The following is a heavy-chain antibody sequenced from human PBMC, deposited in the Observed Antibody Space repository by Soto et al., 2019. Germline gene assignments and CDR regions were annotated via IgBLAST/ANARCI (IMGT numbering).Heavy chain of an antibody. CDR1: GGSISSYY. D-gene: IGHD5-18*01. J-gene: IGHJ6*02. CDR2: IYYSGST. CDR3: AAEGRYSYSYYYYGMDV. V-gene: IGHV4-59*01. Sequence: QVQLQESGPGLVKPSETLSLTCTVSGGSISSYYWSWIRQPPGKGLEWIGYIYYSGSTNYNPSLKSRVTISVDTSKNQFSLKLSTVTAADTAVYYCAAEGRYSYSYYYYGMDVWGQGTTVTVSS.